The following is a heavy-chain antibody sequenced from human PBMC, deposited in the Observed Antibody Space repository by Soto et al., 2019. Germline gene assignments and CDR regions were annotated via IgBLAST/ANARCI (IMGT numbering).Heavy chain of an antibody. V-gene: IGHV4-61*01. Sequence: QVQLQESGPGLVKPSATLSLTCTVSGVSVSSGSFYWAWIRQPPGKGLEWIGFGSYSGTTNYKPSLKSRVTRSVDTSRSQISLKVSSLTAADTAVYYCARGATVTQYDYWGQGTLVTVSS. D-gene: IGHD4-17*01. CDR2: GSYSGTT. CDR1: GVSVSSGSFY. CDR3: ARGATVTQYDY. J-gene: IGHJ4*02.